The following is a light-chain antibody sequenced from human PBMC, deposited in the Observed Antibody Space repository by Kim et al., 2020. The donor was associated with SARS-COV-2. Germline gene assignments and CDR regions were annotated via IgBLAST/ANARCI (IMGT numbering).Light chain of an antibody. Sequence: QLVLTQPPSASASPGASVKITCTLNSGHSDDAIVWHQQQQQMGPRYLMKISDDGSHRNGAGLPDRFSGSSSWAESYLTISSLQSEDGADYCCQTWATGTVLFGGGTQLTVL. CDR2: ISDDGSH. CDR3: QTWATGTVL. V-gene: IGLV4-69*01. J-gene: IGLJ2*01. CDR1: SGHSDDA.